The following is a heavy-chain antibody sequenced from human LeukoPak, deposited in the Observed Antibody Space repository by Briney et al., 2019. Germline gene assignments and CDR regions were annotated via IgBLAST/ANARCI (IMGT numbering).Heavy chain of an antibody. Sequence: SETLSLTCTVSGGSISSYYWSWIRQPAGKGLEWIGRIYTSGSTNYNPSLKSRVTISVDKSKNQFSLKLSSVTAADTAVYYCARVHSLAYSSGWDYYYYYYMDVWGKGTTVTVSS. CDR2: IYTSGST. V-gene: IGHV4-4*07. CDR3: ARVHSLAYSSGWDYYYYYYMDV. J-gene: IGHJ6*03. CDR1: GGSISSYY. D-gene: IGHD6-19*01.